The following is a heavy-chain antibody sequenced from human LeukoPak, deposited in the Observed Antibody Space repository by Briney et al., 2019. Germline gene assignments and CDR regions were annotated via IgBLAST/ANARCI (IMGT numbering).Heavy chain of an antibody. CDR2: IIPIFGTA. J-gene: IGHJ4*02. D-gene: IGHD3-22*01. V-gene: IGHV1-69*13. CDR1: GGTFSSYA. Sequence: GASVKVSCTASGGTFSSYAISWVRQAPGQGLEWMGGIIPIFGTANYAQKFQGRVTITADESTSTAYMELSSLGSEDTAVCYCAREWGHDSSNYYYAYWGQGTLVTVSS. CDR3: AREWGHDSSNYYYAY.